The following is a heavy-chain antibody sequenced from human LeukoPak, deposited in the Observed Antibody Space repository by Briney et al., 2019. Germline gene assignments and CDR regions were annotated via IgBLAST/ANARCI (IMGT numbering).Heavy chain of an antibody. CDR1: GFTFSSYG. CDR2: IRYDGSNK. Sequence: QPGGSLRFSCAASGFTFSSYGMHWVRQAPGKGLEWVAFIRYDGSNKYYADSVKGRFTISRDNSKNTLYLQMNSLRAEDTAAYYCAKPRHRGYSYGPNDDAFDIWGQGTMVSVSS. D-gene: IGHD5-18*01. J-gene: IGHJ3*02. CDR3: AKPRHRGYSYGPNDDAFDI. V-gene: IGHV3-30*02.